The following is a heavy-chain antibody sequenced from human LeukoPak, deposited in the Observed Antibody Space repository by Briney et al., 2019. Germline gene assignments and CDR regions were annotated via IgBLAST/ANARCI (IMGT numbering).Heavy chain of an antibody. CDR1: GYGFTSYW. D-gene: IGHD3-3*01. J-gene: IGHJ6*03. V-gene: IGHV5-51*01. CDR3: ARLTYYDFWSGYSSYSYYMDV. CDR2: IYPGDSDT. Sequence: GESLKISCKGSGYGFTSYWIGGVRQMPGKGLEWMVIIYPGDSDTRYSPSFQGQVTISADKSISTAYLQWSSLKASDTAMYYCARLTYYDFWSGYSSYSYYMDVWGKGTTVTVSS.